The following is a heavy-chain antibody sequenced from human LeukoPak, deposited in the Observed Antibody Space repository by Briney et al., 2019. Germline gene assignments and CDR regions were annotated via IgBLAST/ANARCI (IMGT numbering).Heavy chain of an antibody. V-gene: IGHV4-59*01. CDR2: IYYSGNT. J-gene: IGHJ3*02. CDR3: ARVGGPYAFDI. D-gene: IGHD2-15*01. CDR1: GGSISSYY. Sequence: PSETLSLTCTVSGGSISSYYWSWIRQPPGKGLEWIGYIYYSGNTNYNPSLKSRVTISVDTSKNQFSLKLSSVTAADTAVYYCARVGGPYAFDIWGQGTLVTVSS.